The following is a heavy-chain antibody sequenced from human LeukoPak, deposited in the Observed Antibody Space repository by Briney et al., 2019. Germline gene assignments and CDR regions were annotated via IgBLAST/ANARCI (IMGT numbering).Heavy chain of an antibody. CDR1: GGTFSSYA. CDR2: IIPIFGTA. V-gene: IGHV1-69*05. Sequence: SVKVSCKASGGTFSSYAISWVRQAPGQGLEWMGGIIPIFGTANYAQKFQGRVTITTDESTGTAYMELSSLRSEDTAVYYCARDLPSGGGDWFDPWGQGTLVTVSS. CDR3: ARDLPSGGGDWFDP. J-gene: IGHJ5*02. D-gene: IGHD2-15*01.